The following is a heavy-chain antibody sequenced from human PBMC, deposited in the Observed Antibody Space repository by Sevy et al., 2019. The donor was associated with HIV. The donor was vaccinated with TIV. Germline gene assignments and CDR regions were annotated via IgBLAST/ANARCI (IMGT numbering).Heavy chain of an antibody. CDR3: AKDYRVLLITTIDY. CDR2: ISSDGSNK. J-gene: IGHJ4*02. D-gene: IGHD3-22*01. V-gene: IGHV3-30*18. CDR1: GFTFSNYA. Sequence: GSLRLSCSASGFTFSNYAMHWVRQAPGKGLEWVGFISSDGSNKYYADSVKGRFTICRDNGNKTLYLQMNSLGAEDTAVYYGAKDYRVLLITTIDYWGQGTLVTVSS.